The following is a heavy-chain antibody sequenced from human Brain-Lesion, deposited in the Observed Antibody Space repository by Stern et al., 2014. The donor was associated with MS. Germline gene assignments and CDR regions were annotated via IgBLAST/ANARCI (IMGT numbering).Heavy chain of an antibody. CDR1: GYTFTGYY. V-gene: IGHV1-2*04. CDR3: ATYYYDSTGYNDF. CDR2: INPKSGGT. D-gene: IGHD3-22*01. J-gene: IGHJ4*02. Sequence: MQLVESGAEVKKPGASVKVSCKASGYTFTGYYMHWVRQAPGQGLEWMGWINPKSGGTNYAQKFQGWVTMTRDTSINPAYMELSRLRSDDTAVYYCATYYYDSTGYNDFWGQGTLVTVSS.